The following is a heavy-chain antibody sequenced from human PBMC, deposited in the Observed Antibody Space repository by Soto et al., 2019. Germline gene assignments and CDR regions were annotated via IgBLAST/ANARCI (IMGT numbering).Heavy chain of an antibody. CDR3: ARHVHRSRWRIDG. J-gene: IGHJ6*02. CDR2: FYNSGST. Sequence: PSETLSLTCTVSGGPISSYYWSWIRQSPGKGLEWIGYFYNSGSTNNNPSLKSRVTISVDTSKNQFSLKLTSVIAADTAVYYFARHVHRSRWRIDGWGQGTKVPVAS. CDR1: GGPISSYY. V-gene: IGHV4-59*08.